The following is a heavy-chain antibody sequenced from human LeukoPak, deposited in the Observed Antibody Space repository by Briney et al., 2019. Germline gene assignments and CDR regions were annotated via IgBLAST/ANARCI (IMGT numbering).Heavy chain of an antibody. D-gene: IGHD4-11*01. J-gene: IGHJ4*02. CDR1: GGSISSSSYY. CDR2: IYYSGST. V-gene: IGHV4-39*01. CDR3: ARQVSNPTLTTNFDY. Sequence: PSGTLSLTCTVSGGSISSSSYYWGWIRQPPGKGLEWIGSIYYSGSTYYNPSLKSRVTISVDTSKNQFSLKLSSVTAADTAVYYCARQVSNPTLTTNFDYWGQGTLVTVSS.